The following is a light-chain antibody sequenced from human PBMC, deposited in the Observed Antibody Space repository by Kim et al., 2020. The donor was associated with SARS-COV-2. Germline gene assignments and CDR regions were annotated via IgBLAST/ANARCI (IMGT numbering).Light chain of an antibody. CDR2: GKN. Sequence: VALGQTVRITCQGDSLRSYYASWYQQKPGQAPVLVIYGKNNRPSGIPDRFSGSSSGNTASLTITGAQAEDEADYYCNSRDSSGSVVFGGGTKLTVL. V-gene: IGLV3-19*01. CDR1: SLRSYY. CDR3: NSRDSSGSVV. J-gene: IGLJ2*01.